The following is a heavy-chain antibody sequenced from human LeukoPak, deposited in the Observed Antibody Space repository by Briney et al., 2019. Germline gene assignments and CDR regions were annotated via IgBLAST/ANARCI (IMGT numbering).Heavy chain of an antibody. CDR3: ARDYYDTSGHYPFDY. J-gene: IGHJ4*02. D-gene: IGHD3-22*01. Sequence: PSETLSLTCTVSGASISTFSWNWIRQPAGKGLEWIGRIYASGTTNYNPSLKSRVTMSVDTSENQVSLKMTSVTAADTAIYYCARDYYDTSGHYPFDYWGQGTLVTVSS. CDR2: IYASGTT. CDR1: GASISTFS. V-gene: IGHV4-4*07.